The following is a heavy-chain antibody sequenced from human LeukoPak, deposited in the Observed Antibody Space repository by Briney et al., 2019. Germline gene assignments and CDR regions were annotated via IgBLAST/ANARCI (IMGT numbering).Heavy chain of an antibody. D-gene: IGHD6-13*01. Sequence: GESLKISCKGSGYSFTSYWIGWVRQMPGKGLEWMGIIYPGDSDTRYSPSFQGQVTISADKSISTAYLQWSSLKASDTAMYYCSTNSYSSSWYRDYWGQGTLVTVSS. CDR1: GYSFTSYW. CDR3: STNSYSSSWYRDY. CDR2: IYPGDSDT. J-gene: IGHJ4*02. V-gene: IGHV5-51*01.